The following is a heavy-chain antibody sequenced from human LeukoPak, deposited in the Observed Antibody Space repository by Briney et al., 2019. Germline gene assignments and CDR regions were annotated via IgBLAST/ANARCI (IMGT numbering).Heavy chain of an antibody. CDR1: GFTFSSYG. D-gene: IGHD3-10*01. CDR2: IRYDGSNK. Sequence: GGSLRLSCAASGFTFSSYGMHWVRQAPGKGLGWVAFIRYDGSNKYYADSVKGRFTISRDNSKNTLYLQMNSLRAEDTAVYYFARGYGSASGWFDPWGQGTLVTVSS. J-gene: IGHJ5*02. V-gene: IGHV3-30*02. CDR3: ARGYGSASGWFDP.